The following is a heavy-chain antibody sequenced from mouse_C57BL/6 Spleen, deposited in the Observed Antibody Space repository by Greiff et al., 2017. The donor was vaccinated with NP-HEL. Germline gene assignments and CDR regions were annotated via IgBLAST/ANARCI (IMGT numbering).Heavy chain of an antibody. CDR2: IHPDSGST. J-gene: IGHJ4*01. CDR3: ARSEDGYYYAMDY. Sequence: VQLQQPGAELVKPGASVKLSCKASGFTFTSSCLPWVKQRPGQGLEWIGMIHPDSGSTNYNEKFKSKATLTVDKSSSTAYMQLSSLTSEDSAVSYCARSEDGYYYAMDYWGQGTSVTVSS. V-gene: IGHV1-64*01. CDR1: GFTFTSSC. D-gene: IGHD2-3*01.